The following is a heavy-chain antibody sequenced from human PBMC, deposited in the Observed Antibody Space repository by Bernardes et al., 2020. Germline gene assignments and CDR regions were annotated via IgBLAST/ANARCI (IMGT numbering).Heavy chain of an antibody. CDR2: IIPIFGTA. CDR1: GGTFSSYA. J-gene: IGHJ5*02. CDR3: ARAPVRIAAAGTCFDP. Sequence: AVKVSCKASGGTFSSYAISWVRQAPGQGLEWMGGIIPIFGTANYAQKFQGRVTITADESTSTAYMELSSLRSEDTAVYYCARAPVRIAAAGTCFDPWGQGTLVTVSS. D-gene: IGHD6-13*01. V-gene: IGHV1-69*13.